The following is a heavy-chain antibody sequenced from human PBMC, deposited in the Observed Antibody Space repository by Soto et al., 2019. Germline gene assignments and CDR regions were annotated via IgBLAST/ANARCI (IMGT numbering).Heavy chain of an antibody. V-gene: IGHV3-74*01. CDR3: GRGGSDSPMAPGY. CDR1: GFTFSSYW. Sequence: GGSLRLSCAASGFTFSSYWMHWVRQAPGKGLVWVSRINPDGSATNYADSVKGRFTIPRDNAKNTLYLQMNSLRAEDTAVFYCGRGGSDSPMAPGYWGQGTLVTV. J-gene: IGHJ4*02. CDR2: INPDGSAT. D-gene: IGHD5-18*01.